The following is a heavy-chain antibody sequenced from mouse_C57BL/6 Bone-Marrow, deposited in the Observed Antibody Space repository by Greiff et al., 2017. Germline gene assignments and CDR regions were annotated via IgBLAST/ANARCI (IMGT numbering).Heavy chain of an antibody. CDR1: AYTFTSSD. V-gene: IGHV1-85*01. CDR2: IYPRDGST. J-gene: IGHJ3*01. Sequence: QVQLQESGPELVKPGASVKLSCRASAYTFTSSDINWVKQRPGQGLEWIGWIYPRDGSTKYNEKFKGKATLTVDTSSSTAYMELHSLTSEDSAVYFCARDWFAYWGQGTLVTVSA. CDR3: ARDWFAY.